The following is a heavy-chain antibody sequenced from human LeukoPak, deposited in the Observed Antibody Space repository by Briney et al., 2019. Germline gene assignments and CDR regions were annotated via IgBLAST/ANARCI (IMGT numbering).Heavy chain of an antibody. CDR1: GFTFSSYS. J-gene: IGHJ4*02. D-gene: IGHD5-12*01. V-gene: IGHV3-21*01. CDR2: ISSSSSYI. Sequence: GGSLRLSCAASGFTFSSYSMNWVRQAPGKGLEWVSSISSSSSYIYYADSVKGRFAISRDNAKNSLYLQMNSLRAEDTAVYYCARQSSGYDLGYWGQGTLVTVSS. CDR3: ARQSSGYDLGY.